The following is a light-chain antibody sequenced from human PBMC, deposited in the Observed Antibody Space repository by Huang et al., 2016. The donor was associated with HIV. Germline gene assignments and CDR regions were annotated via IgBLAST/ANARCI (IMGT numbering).Light chain of an antibody. CDR3: HQYNNWLLS. Sequence: IVMTQSPATLSVSPGESVTLSCRANRTVSTNLAWYQQRPGQAPRLLIYGSSTRAPGVPARFSGSGSVTDFSLTISSLQSEDFALYYCHQYNNWLLSFGGGTRVDI. CDR1: RTVSTN. V-gene: IGKV3-15*01. CDR2: GSS. J-gene: IGKJ4*01.